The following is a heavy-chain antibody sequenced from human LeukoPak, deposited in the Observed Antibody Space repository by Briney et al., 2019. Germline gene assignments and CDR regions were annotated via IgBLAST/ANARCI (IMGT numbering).Heavy chain of an antibody. D-gene: IGHD2-2*01. CDR3: AKDKYCSSTSCYDLGGGLFDP. Sequence: GGSLRLSCAASGFTFSSYAMSWVRQAPGKGLEWVSAISGSGGSTYYADSVKGRFTISRDNSKNTLYLQMNSLRAEDTAVYYCAKDKYCSSTSCYDLGGGLFDPWGQGTLVTVSS. V-gene: IGHV3-23*01. CDR2: ISGSGGST. J-gene: IGHJ5*02. CDR1: GFTFSSYA.